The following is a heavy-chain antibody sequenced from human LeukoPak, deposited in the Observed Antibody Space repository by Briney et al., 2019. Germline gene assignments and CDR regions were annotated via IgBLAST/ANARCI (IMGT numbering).Heavy chain of an antibody. D-gene: IGHD1-26*01. J-gene: IGHJ6*03. CDR2: IWYDGSNK. Sequence: PGGSLRLSCAASGFTFSSYGMHWVRQAPGKGLEWVAVIWYDGSNKYYADSVKGRFTISRDNSKNTLYLQMNGLRAEDTAVYYSARDDTPGVGQDKPTYYMDVWGKGTTVTVSS. V-gene: IGHV3-33*01. CDR3: ARDDTPGVGQDKPTYYMDV. CDR1: GFTFSSYG.